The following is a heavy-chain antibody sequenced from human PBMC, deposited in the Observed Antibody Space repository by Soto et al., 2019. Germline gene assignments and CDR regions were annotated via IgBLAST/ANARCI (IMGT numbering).Heavy chain of an antibody. J-gene: IGHJ4*02. CDR2: ISAYNGNT. D-gene: IGHD3-16*02. Sequence: QVQLVQSGAEVKKPGASVKVSCKASGYTFTSYGISWVRQAPGQGLEWMGWISAYNGNTNYAQKLQDRVTMTTDTSTSTAYMELRSLRSDDTAVYYCARGTRVAFGGVIVISGGFDYWGQGTLVTVSS. CDR1: GYTFTSYG. V-gene: IGHV1-18*04. CDR3: ARGTRVAFGGVIVISGGFDY.